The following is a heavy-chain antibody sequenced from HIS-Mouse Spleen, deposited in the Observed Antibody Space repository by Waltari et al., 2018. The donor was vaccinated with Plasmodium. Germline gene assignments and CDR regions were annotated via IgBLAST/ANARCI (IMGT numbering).Heavy chain of an antibody. J-gene: IGHJ5*02. V-gene: IGHV3-7*01. CDR3: ARDQGYDFWSAQNWFDP. CDR1: GFTFRSFW. CDR2: IKQDGSEK. D-gene: IGHD3-3*01. Sequence: EEELVESGGGLVQPGGSLRLSCAASGFTFRSFWMSWVRQAPGKGLEWVANIKQDGSEKDYVESVKGRFTIARDNAKNSLYLQMNSLRAEDTAVYYCARDQGYDFWSAQNWFDPWGQGTLVTVSS.